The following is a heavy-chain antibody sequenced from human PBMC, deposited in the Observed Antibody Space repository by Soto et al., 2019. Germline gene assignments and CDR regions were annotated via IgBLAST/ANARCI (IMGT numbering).Heavy chain of an antibody. J-gene: IGHJ5*01. CDR3: AKDTRYADYVRWFDS. CDR1: GFTFSSYA. V-gene: IGHV3-23*01. Sequence: EVHLLESGGGLVQPGGSLRLSCTASGFTFSSYAMTWVRQAPGRGLEGVSGITSSGGRTYYADSVKGRFTICRDNSKSMLYLQMNRLRAEDTAVYYCAKDTRYADYVRWFDSWGQGTLVTVSS. CDR2: ITSSGGRT. D-gene: IGHD4-17*01.